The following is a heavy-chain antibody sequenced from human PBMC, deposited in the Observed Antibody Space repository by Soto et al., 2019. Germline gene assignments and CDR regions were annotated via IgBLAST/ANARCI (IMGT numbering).Heavy chain of an antibody. CDR3: VRVVAIPGYPDN. D-gene: IGHD5-12*01. V-gene: IGHV1-69*12. J-gene: IGHJ4*02. Sequence: QVQLVQSGAEVRPPASSVNVSCKTSGGTFSSYAISWVRQAPGQGLEWMGGIVPIVDTSTYEQKFQGRVTITAYEATITVYMELSSLRSDDTAVYYCVRVVAIPGYPDNCGPGTLVTVSS. CDR1: GGTFSSYA. CDR2: IVPIVDTS.